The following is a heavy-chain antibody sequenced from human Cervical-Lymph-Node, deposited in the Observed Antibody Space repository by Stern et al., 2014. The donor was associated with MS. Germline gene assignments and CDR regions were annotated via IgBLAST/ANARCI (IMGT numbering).Heavy chain of an antibody. J-gene: IGHJ4*02. V-gene: IGHV4-39*01. CDR3: AKHACTGAACPFDL. CDR1: GDSISSYTHY. Sequence: QVQLQESGPGLVKPSETLSLTCAVSGDSISSYTHYWAWIRQPPGKGLEWIGMFYYGGATSYTPSLKSPFTISVDTSKNHFSMGLNSVTAADTAVYYCAKHACTGAACPFDLWGQGTLVTVSS. D-gene: IGHD2-8*02. CDR2: FYYGGAT.